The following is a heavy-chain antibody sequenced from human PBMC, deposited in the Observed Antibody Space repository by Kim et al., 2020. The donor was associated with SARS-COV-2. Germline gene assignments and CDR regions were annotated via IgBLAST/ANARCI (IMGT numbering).Heavy chain of an antibody. J-gene: IGHJ4*02. CDR3: AREATVTG. D-gene: IGHD4-17*01. Sequence: GGSLRLSCAASGFTFNKYAMNWVRQAPGKGLEWVSAISSGSGYIYYADSVKGRFTISRDNAKNSLYLQMNSLRAEDTAVYYCAREATVTGWGQGTLVTVSS. CDR1: GFTFNKYA. CDR2: ISSGSGYI. V-gene: IGHV3-21*01.